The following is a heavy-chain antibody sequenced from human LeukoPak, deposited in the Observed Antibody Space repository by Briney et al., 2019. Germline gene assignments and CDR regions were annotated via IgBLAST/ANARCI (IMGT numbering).Heavy chain of an antibody. Sequence: GALRLSCAASGFTFSSYAMSWVRQAQGKGLEWVSAISGSGGSTYYADSVKGRFTIPRDNSKNTLYLQMNSLRAEDTAVYYCAKHTYYVWGSYRYADFDYWGQGTLVTVSS. CDR1: GFTFSSYA. CDR2: ISGSGGST. V-gene: IGHV3-23*01. D-gene: IGHD3-16*02. J-gene: IGHJ4*02. CDR3: AKHTYYVWGSYRYADFDY.